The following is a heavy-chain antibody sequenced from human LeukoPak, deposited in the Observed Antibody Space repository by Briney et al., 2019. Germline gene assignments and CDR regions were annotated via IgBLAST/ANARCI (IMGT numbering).Heavy chain of an antibody. V-gene: IGHV3-53*01. Sequence: PGGSLRLSCAASGFTVSSNYMSWVRQAPGKGLEWVSVIYSGGSTYYADSVKGRFTISRDNSKNPLYLQMNSLRAEDTAVYYCARDQLVRGVKGDAFDIWGQGTMVTVSS. CDR1: GFTVSSNY. CDR3: ARDQLVRGVKGDAFDI. J-gene: IGHJ3*02. D-gene: IGHD3-10*01. CDR2: IYSGGST.